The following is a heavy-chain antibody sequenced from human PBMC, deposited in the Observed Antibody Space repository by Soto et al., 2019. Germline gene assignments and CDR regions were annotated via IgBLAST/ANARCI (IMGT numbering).Heavy chain of an antibody. J-gene: IGHJ4*02. CDR3: AKVSSSWYAGFFDL. V-gene: IGHV3-23*01. CDR2: LSDRGGSI. D-gene: IGHD6-13*01. CDR1: GFTFSSHA. Sequence: EVQLLESGGGLVQPGGSLRLSCTASGFTFSSHAMTWVRQAPGKGLEWVSGLSDRGGSIYYADSVKGRFTISRDNSINTLYLQMNTLRAEDTARYYCAKVSSSWYAGFFDLCGQGTLVTVSS.